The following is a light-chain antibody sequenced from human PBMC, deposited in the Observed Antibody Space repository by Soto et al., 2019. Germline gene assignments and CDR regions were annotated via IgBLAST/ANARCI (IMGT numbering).Light chain of an antibody. CDR1: TGPVTNGHH. Sequence: QAVVTQEPSLTVSPGGTVTLTCACSTGPVTNGHHPYWFQQTPGQAPRTLIYATDHKYSWTPDRFSGSLLGGKAALTLSGAQPEDEAEYFCLLSYRNSRVVFGGGTKLTVL. CDR2: ATD. J-gene: IGLJ3*02. V-gene: IGLV7-46*01. CDR3: LLSYRNSRVV.